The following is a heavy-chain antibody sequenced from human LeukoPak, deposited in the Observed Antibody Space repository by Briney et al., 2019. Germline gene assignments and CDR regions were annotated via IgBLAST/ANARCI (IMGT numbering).Heavy chain of an antibody. CDR2: MNPNSGNT. CDR3: ARLKPDSSGYSLFDY. J-gene: IGHJ4*02. CDR1: GYTFTSYD. Sequence: ASVKVSCKTSGYTFTSYDINWVRQATGQGLEWMGWMNPNSGNTGYAQKFRGRVTMNRNTSINTAYMELSSLRSEDTAVYYCARLKPDSSGYSLFDYWGQGTLVTASS. V-gene: IGHV1-8*01. D-gene: IGHD3-22*01.